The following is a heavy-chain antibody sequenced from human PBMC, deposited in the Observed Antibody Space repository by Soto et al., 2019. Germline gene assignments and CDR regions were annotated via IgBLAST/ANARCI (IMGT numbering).Heavy chain of an antibody. CDR2: ISAYNGNT. Sequence: ASVKVSCKASGYTFTSYGISWVRQAPGQGLEWMGWISAYNGNTNYAQKLQGRVTMTTDTSTSTAYMELRSLRSDDTAVYYCARGGDVVVVAATEDFYDWGQGTLVTVSS. V-gene: IGHV1-18*01. CDR3: ARGGDVVVVAATEDFYD. CDR1: GYTFTSYG. J-gene: IGHJ4*02. D-gene: IGHD2-15*01.